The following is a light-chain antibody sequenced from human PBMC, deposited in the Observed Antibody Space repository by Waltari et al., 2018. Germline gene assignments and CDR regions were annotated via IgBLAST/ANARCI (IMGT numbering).Light chain of an antibody. Sequence: EIVLTQSPATLSLSPGDTATLSCRASQSVGSYLAWYQQRPGQPPRLLIYDASNRATGVPARFRGSGSGTDFTLTISSLDAEDFAVYYCQQRSNWTPHTFGQGARLEIK. J-gene: IGKJ2*01. V-gene: IGKV3-11*01. CDR1: QSVGSY. CDR2: DAS. CDR3: QQRSNWTPHT.